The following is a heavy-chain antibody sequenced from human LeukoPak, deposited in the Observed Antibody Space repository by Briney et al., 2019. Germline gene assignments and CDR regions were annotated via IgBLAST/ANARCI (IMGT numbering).Heavy chain of an antibody. D-gene: IGHD1-1*01. J-gene: IGHJ3*02. V-gene: IGHV4-39*07. CDR3: ARVISLEAPIAFDI. CDR1: GGSISSSSYY. Sequence: SETLTLTCTVSGGSISSSSYYWGWIRQPPGKGLEWIGSIYYSGSTYYNPSLKSRVTISVDTSKNQFSLKLSSVTAADTAVYYCARVISLEAPIAFDIWGQGTMVTVSS. CDR2: IYYSGST.